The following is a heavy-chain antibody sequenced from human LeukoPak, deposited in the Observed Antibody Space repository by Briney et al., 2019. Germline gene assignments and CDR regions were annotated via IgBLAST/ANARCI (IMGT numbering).Heavy chain of an antibody. CDR3: ARGPYCSSTSCYHHNWFDP. V-gene: IGHV4-34*01. CDR1: GGSFSGYY. D-gene: IGHD2-2*01. Sequence: SETLSLTCAVYGGSFSGYYWSWIRQPPGKGLEWIGEINHSGSTNYNPSLKSRVTISVDTSKNQFSLKLSSVTAADTAVYYCARGPYCSSTSCYHHNWFDPWAQGTLVTVSS. J-gene: IGHJ5*02. CDR2: INHSGST.